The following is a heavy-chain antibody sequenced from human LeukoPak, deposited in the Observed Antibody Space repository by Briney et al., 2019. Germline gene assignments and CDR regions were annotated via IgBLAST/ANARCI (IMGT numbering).Heavy chain of an antibody. Sequence: KPSETLSLTCAVSGGSISSGDYSWSWIRQPPGKGLEWIGYIYYSGSTNYNPSLKSRVTISVDTSKNQFSLKLSSVTAADTAVYYCARGEGTYYYDSTDYWGQGTLVTVSS. CDR3: ARGEGTYYYDSTDY. D-gene: IGHD3-22*01. V-gene: IGHV4-61*08. CDR1: GGSISSGDYS. J-gene: IGHJ4*02. CDR2: IYYSGST.